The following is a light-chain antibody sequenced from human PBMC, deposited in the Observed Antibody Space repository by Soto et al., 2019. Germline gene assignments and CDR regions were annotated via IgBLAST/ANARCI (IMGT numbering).Light chain of an antibody. Sequence: QSALTQPPSSSGTPGQTVTISCSGSSSNIGTSSVHWYKHLPGTAPKPLIYTNDQRPSGVPDRFSGSKSGTSASLAISGLQSEDEADYYCAVWDDSLNGHVFGAGTKVTVL. CDR3: AVWDDSLNGHV. J-gene: IGLJ1*01. CDR2: TND. V-gene: IGLV1-44*01. CDR1: SSNIGTSS.